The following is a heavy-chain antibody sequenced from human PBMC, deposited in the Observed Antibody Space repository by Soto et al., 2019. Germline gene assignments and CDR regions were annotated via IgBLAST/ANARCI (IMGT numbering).Heavy chain of an antibody. CDR3: ARDAGMYGMDV. CDR2: IYYSGTT. J-gene: IGHJ6*02. V-gene: IGHV4-30-4*01. D-gene: IGHD1-26*01. Sequence: QVQLQESGPGLVKPSQTLSLTCTVSGGSISSDDYYWSWIRQPPGKGLEWIGYIYYSGTTYYNPSLKGRVTISVYTSKNQFSLKLSSVTAADTAVYSCARDAGMYGMDVWGQGTTVTVSS. CDR1: GGSISSDDYY.